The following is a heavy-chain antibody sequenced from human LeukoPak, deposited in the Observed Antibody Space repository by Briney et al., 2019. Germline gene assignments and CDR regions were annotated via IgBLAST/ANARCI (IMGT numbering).Heavy chain of an antibody. D-gene: IGHD2-2*01. CDR3: VKEHCSSTSCFYFDY. CDR1: GFTFSSYA. J-gene: IGHJ4*02. CDR2: ISGNGGST. V-gene: IGHV3-64D*06. Sequence: GGSLRLSCAASGFTFSSYAMSWVRQAPGKGLEYVSAISGNGGSTHYADSVKGRFTISRDNSKNTLYLQMSSLRAEDTAVYYCVKEHCSSTSCFYFDYWGQGTLVTVSS.